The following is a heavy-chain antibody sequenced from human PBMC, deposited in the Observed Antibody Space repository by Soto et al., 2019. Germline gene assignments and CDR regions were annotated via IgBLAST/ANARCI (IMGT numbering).Heavy chain of an antibody. CDR2: IYYSGST. J-gene: IGHJ4*02. Sequence: PSETLSLTCTVSGGSISSSSYYWGWIRQPPGKGLEWIGSIYYSGSTYYNPSLKSRVTISVDTSKNQFSLKLSSVTAADTAVYYCARRGTTYYDFWSGSHTPSHGNYFDYWGQGTLVTVSS. V-gene: IGHV4-39*01. D-gene: IGHD3-3*01. CDR3: ARRGTTYYDFWSGSHTPSHGNYFDY. CDR1: GGSISSSSYY.